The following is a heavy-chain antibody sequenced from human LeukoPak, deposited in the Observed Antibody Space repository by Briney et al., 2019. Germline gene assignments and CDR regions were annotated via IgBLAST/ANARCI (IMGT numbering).Heavy chain of an antibody. J-gene: IGHJ4*02. CDR1: GDSISSYY. V-gene: IGHV4-59*08. CDR3: ARHRYSNYFDY. CDR2: IYYSGST. Sequence: PPETLSLTCTVPGDSISSYYWSWIRQPPGKGLQWIGYIYYSGSTNYNPSLKSRVTISVDTSKNQFSLKLSSVTAADTAVYYCARHRYSNYFDYWGQGTLVTVSS. D-gene: IGHD4-11*01.